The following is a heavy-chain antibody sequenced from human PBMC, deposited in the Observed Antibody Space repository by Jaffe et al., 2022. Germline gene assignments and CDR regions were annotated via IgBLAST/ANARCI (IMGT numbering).Heavy chain of an antibody. CDR2: IYYSGST. V-gene: IGHV4-59*01. J-gene: IGHJ2*01. Sequence: QVQLQESGPGLVKPSETLSLTCTVSGGSISSYYWSWIRQPPGKGLEWIGYIYYSGSTNYNPSLKSRVTISVDTSKNQFSLKLSSVTAADTAVYYCARDSEYGDIAGDWYFDLWGRGTLVTVSS. CDR1: GGSISSYY. CDR3: ARDSEYGDIAGDWYFDL. D-gene: IGHD4-17*01.